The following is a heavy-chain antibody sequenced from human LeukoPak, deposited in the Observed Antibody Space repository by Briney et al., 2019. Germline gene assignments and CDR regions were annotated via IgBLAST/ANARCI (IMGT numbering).Heavy chain of an antibody. CDR1: GYTFTGYY. V-gene: IGHV1-2*02. J-gene: IGHJ4*02. D-gene: IGHD6-19*01. Sequence: ASVKVSCKASGYTFTGYYIHWVRQAPGHGLEWMGWINPNSGGTNYEQKFQGRVTMTRDTSITTAYMELSRLRSDDTAVYYCAVLYSSGSIDYWGQGTLVTVSS. CDR3: AVLYSSGSIDY. CDR2: INPNSGGT.